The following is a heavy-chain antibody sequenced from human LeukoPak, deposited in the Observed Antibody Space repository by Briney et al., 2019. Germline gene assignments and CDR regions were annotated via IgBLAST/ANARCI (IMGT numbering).Heavy chain of an antibody. CDR3: AKNGHYLDS. CDR1: GFTFSSYW. J-gene: IGHJ4*02. V-gene: IGHV3-7*01. Sequence: GGSLRLSCAASGFTFSSYWMSWVRQAPGKGLEWVADIKEDGSDKYYEDSVKGRFTISRDNAKNSLYLQMNSLRAEDTAVYYCAKNGHYLDSWGQGTLVTVSS. D-gene: IGHD2-8*01. CDR2: IKEDGSDK.